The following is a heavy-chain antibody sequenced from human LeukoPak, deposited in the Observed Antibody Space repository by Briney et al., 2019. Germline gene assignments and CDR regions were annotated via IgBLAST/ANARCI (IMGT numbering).Heavy chain of an antibody. J-gene: IGHJ6*03. CDR3: ARVYYDILTGGLYYYYMDV. CDR2: ISAYNGNT. V-gene: IGHV1-18*01. D-gene: IGHD3-9*01. CDR1: GYTFTSYG. Sequence: ASVKVSCKASGYTFTSYGISWVRQAPRQGLEWMGWISAYNGNTNYAQKLQGRVTMTTDTSTSTAYMELRSLRSDDTAVYYCARVYYDILTGGLYYYYMDVWGKGTTVTVSS.